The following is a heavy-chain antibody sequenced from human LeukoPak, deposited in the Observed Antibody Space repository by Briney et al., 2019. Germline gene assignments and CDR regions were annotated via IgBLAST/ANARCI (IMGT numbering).Heavy chain of an antibody. V-gene: IGHV3-23*01. CDR3: AKRQTWLQRYYFDY. CDR1: GFTFSDHG. Sequence: GGSLRLSCVGSGFTFSDHGMNWVRQAPGKGLEWLSSITGSGALTYYAESVKGRTTVSRDNSNNVVYLQMNSLRVDDTAVYYCAKRQTWLQRYYFDYWGQGTLVIVSS. J-gene: IGHJ4*02. D-gene: IGHD5-24*01. CDR2: ITGSGALT.